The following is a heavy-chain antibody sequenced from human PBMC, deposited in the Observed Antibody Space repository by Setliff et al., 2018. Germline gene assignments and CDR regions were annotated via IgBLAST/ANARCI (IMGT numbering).Heavy chain of an antibody. V-gene: IGHV3-7*03. CDR1: GFTFSSYW. Sequence: GGSLRLSCAASGFTFSSYWMTWVRQAPGKGLEWVANIKQEGSEKYYADSVKGRFTISRDNSKNSLYLQMNSLRTEDTALYYCAKDIGSSWYFGYYGMDVWGQGTTVTVSS. J-gene: IGHJ6*02. CDR2: IKQEGSEK. CDR3: AKDIGSSWYFGYYGMDV. D-gene: IGHD6-13*01.